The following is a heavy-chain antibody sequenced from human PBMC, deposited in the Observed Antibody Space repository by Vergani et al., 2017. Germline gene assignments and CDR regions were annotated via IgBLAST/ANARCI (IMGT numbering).Heavy chain of an antibody. CDR1: GFTLSNYD. D-gene: IGHD1-26*01. V-gene: IGHV3-30*02. J-gene: IGHJ4*02. CDR3: ANHFRGWDIYY. Sequence: QVQLVESGGGVVQRGGSLRLSCATSGFTLSNYDMQWIRQGPGKGLEFVAFIQFDGSNQYYADSVKGRFTLSRDFSKNTLYLQMNSLRTDDTATYYCANHFRGWDIYYWGQGTQVIVSS. CDR2: IQFDGSNQ.